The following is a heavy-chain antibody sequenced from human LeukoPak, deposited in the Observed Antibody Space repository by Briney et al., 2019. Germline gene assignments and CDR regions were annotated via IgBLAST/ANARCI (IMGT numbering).Heavy chain of an antibody. D-gene: IGHD3-22*01. CDR3: ARKRASSGYFALNNWFDP. Sequence: NPSETLSLTCAVYAESFSGHYWSWIRQTPGKGLEWIGEIHDSGDTNYNPSLKSRLTISVDTSKNQFSLKLSSVTAADTAVYYCARKRASSGYFALNNWFDPWGQGTLVTVSS. V-gene: IGHV4-34*01. CDR1: AESFSGHY. J-gene: IGHJ5*02. CDR2: IHDSGDT.